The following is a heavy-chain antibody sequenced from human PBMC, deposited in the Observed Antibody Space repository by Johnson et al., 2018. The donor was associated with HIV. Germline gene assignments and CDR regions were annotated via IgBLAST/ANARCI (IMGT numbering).Heavy chain of an antibody. J-gene: IGHJ3*02. V-gene: IGHV3-53*01. Sequence: VQLVESGGGLIQPGGSLRLSCAASGFTVSSNYISWVRQAPGKGLEWVSVIYSGGSTYYADSVKGRFPISRDNSKNTLYLQMNSLRAEDTAVYYCARDWNEYSSSDGAFDIWGQGTMVTVSS. D-gene: IGHD6-6*01. CDR1: GFTVSSNY. CDR2: IYSGGST. CDR3: ARDWNEYSSSDGAFDI.